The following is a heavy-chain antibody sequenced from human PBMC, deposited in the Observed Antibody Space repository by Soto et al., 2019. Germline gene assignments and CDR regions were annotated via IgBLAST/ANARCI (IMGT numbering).Heavy chain of an antibody. Sequence: PSETLSLTCAVSGDSISRSVWWTWVRQPPGKGLEWIGEVFHNGDPNYNPSLKSRVTMSVDKSTNDFSLKVTSVTAADTAIYYCARKAWVRFDYWGQGALVTVSS. D-gene: IGHD7-27*01. CDR2: VFHNGDP. V-gene: IGHV4-4*02. CDR3: ARKAWVRFDY. CDR1: GDSISRSVW. J-gene: IGHJ4*02.